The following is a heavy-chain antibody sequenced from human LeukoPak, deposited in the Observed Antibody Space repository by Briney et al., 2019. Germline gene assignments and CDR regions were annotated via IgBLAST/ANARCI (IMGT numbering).Heavy chain of an antibody. Sequence: SETLSFTCIVSGGSISSSSYYWDWIRQPPGKGLEWIGSIYYSGSTYYNPSLKSRVIISVDTSKNQFSLKLSSVTAADTAVYYCVRDIGPDCSSTSCYVSDYWGQGTLVTVSS. CDR2: IYYSGST. CDR3: VRDIGPDCSSTSCYVSDY. V-gene: IGHV4-39*07. J-gene: IGHJ4*02. CDR1: GGSISSSSYY. D-gene: IGHD2-2*01.